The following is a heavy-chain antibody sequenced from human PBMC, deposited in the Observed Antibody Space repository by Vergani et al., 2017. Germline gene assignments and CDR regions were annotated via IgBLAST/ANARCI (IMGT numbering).Heavy chain of an antibody. CDR2: INHSGST. D-gene: IGHD3-3*01. Sequence: QVQLQQWGAGLLKPSETLSLTCAVYGGSFSGYYWSWIRQPPGKGLEWIGEINHSGSTNYNPSLKSRVTISVDTSKNQFSLKLSSVTAADTAVYYCARGFCEHEFWSGDHYYGMDVWGQGTTVTVSS. J-gene: IGHJ6*02. CDR3: ARGFCEHEFWSGDHYYGMDV. V-gene: IGHV4-34*01. CDR1: GGSFSGYY.